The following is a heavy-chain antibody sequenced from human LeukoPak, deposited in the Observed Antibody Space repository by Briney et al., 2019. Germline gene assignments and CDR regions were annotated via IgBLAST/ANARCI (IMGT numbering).Heavy chain of an antibody. D-gene: IGHD6-19*01. Sequence: SVKVSCKASGGTFSSYAISWVRQAPGQGLEWMGGIIPIFGTANYAQKFQGRVTITADESTSTAYMELSSLRSEDTAVYYCASSPLAVAAWYYFDYWGQGTLVTVSS. V-gene: IGHV1-69*13. J-gene: IGHJ4*02. CDR1: GGTFSSYA. CDR2: IIPIFGTA. CDR3: ASSPLAVAAWYYFDY.